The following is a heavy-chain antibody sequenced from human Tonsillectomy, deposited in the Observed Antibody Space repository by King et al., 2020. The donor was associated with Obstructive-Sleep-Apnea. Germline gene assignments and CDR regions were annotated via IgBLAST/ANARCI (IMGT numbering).Heavy chain of an antibody. Sequence: VQLQESGPSLVKPSETLSLTCSVSGYSISFGYYWGWVRQPPGKGREWVSFIRSKASGGTAGYAAAVKDRFNISRDDYKSIAYLQMNSVKTEDTAVYYCTGRYNFGPYFDYFGPYFDYWGQGTLVTVSS. V-gene: IGHV3-49*04. J-gene: IGHJ4*02. D-gene: IGHD5-18*01. CDR1: GYSISFGYY. CDR3: TGRYNFGPYFDYFGPYFDY. CDR2: IRSKASGGTA.